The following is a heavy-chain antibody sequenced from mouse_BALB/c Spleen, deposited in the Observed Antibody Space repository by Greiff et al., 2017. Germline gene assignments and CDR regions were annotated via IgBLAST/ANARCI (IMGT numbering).Heavy chain of an antibody. CDR3: ARGAIYYGNLSYWYFDV. CDR2: ILPGSGST. Sequence: QVQLKQSGAELMKPGASVKISCKATGYTFSSYWIEWVKQRPGHGLEWIGEILPGSGSTNYNEKFKGKATFTADTSSNTAFMQLSSLTSEDSAVYYCARGAIYYGNLSYWYFDVWGAGTTVTVSS. J-gene: IGHJ1*01. CDR1: GYTFSSYW. D-gene: IGHD2-1*01. V-gene: IGHV1-9*01.